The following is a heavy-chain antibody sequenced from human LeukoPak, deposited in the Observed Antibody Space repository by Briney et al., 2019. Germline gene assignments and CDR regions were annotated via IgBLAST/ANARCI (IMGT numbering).Heavy chain of an antibody. D-gene: IGHD5-24*01. V-gene: IGHV4-61*02. CDR1: GGSIISGNYY. CDR2: IYTSGIT. Sequence: SETLSLTCTVSGGSIISGNYYWSWIRQPAGKGLEWIGRIYTSGITNYNPSLKSRVTISLDTSKNQFSLKLSSVTAADTAVYYCARHGRDGYNPRFDYYYYMDVWGKGTTVTISS. J-gene: IGHJ6*03. CDR3: ARHGRDGYNPRFDYYYYMDV.